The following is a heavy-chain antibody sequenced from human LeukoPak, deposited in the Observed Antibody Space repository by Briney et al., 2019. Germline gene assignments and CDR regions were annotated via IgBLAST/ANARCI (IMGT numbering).Heavy chain of an antibody. CDR2: IYSGGST. CDR3: ARVAARPRYYYYYGMDV. V-gene: IGHV3-53*01. CDR1: GFTVSSNY. D-gene: IGHD6-6*01. Sequence: PGGSLRLSCAASGFTVSSNYMSWVRQAPGKGLEWVSVIYSGGSTYYADSEKGRFTISRDNSKNTLYLQMNSLRAEDTAVYYCARVAARPRYYYYYGMDVWGQGTTVTVSS. J-gene: IGHJ6*02.